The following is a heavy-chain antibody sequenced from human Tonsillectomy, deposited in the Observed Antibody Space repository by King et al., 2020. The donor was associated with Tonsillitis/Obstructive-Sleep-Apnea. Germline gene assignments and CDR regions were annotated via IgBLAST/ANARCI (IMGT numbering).Heavy chain of an antibody. CDR3: ARGALGYCSGGSCYLSY. V-gene: IGHV3-53*01. CDR2: IYSGGST. Sequence: VQLVESGGGLIQPGGSLRLSCAASGFTVSTNYMSWVRQAPGKGLEWVSVIYSGGSTYYADSVKGRFTISRDNSKNTLYLQMNSLRAEDTAVYYCARGALGYCSGGSCYLSYWGQGALVTVSS. D-gene: IGHD2-15*01. J-gene: IGHJ4*02. CDR1: GFTVSTNY.